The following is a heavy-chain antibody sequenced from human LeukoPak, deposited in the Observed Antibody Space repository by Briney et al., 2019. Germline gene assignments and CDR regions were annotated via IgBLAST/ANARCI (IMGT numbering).Heavy chain of an antibody. CDR1: GFPFSSFA. CDR2: ISNSGAGT. D-gene: IGHD6-13*01. V-gene: IGHV3-21*01. Sequence: GGSLRLPCAASGFPFSSFAMSWVRLAPGQGLEWVSTISNSGAGTYYADSVKGRFTISRDNAKNSLYLQMNSLRAEDTAVYYCARGGAAADSGDYWGQGTLVTVSS. CDR3: ARGGAAADSGDY. J-gene: IGHJ4*02.